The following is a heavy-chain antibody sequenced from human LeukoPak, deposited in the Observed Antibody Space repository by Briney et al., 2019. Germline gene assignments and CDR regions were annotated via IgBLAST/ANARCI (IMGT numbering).Heavy chain of an antibody. D-gene: IGHD3-10*01. Sequence: GGSLRLSCAASGFTFSSYSMNWVRQAPGKGLEWVSSIRSSSSYIYYADSVKGRFTISRDNAKNSLYLQMNSLRAEDTAVYYCAREGTPYCFDPWGQGTLVTVSS. CDR3: AREGTPYCFDP. J-gene: IGHJ5*02. CDR1: GFTFSSYS. V-gene: IGHV3-21*01. CDR2: IRSSSSYI.